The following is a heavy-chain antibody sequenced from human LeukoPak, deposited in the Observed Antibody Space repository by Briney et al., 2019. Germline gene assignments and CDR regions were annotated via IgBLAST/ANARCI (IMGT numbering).Heavy chain of an antibody. CDR3: ARGTNYYYGSGKDYGMDV. D-gene: IGHD3-10*01. J-gene: IGHJ6*02. CDR2: ISAYNGNT. CDR1: GYTFTSYV. Sequence: ASVKVSCKASGYTFTSYVISWVRQAPGQGLEWMGWISAYNGNTNYAQKLQGRVTMTTDTSTSTAYMELRSLRSDDTAVYYCARGTNYYYGSGKDYGMDVWGQGTTVTVSS. V-gene: IGHV1-18*01.